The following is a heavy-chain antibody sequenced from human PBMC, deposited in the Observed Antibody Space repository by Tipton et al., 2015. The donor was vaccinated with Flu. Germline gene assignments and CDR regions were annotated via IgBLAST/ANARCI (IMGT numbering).Heavy chain of an antibody. CDR2: INPKSGGA. CDR1: GYTFTDYY. Sequence: QLVQSGAEVKKPGASLKVSCKASGYTFTDYYIHWVRQASGQGLEWMGWINPKSGGANYAQEFQGRVIMTRDTSISTAYMDLSNLRLDDTAMYYCARSWAKLQRPKYYSDKWGQGPRVTVSS. CDR3: ARSWAKLQRPKYYSDK. V-gene: IGHV1-2*02. D-gene: IGHD6-25*01. J-gene: IGHJ4*02.